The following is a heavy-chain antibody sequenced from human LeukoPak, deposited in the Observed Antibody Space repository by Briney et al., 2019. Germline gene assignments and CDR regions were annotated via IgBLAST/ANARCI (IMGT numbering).Heavy chain of an antibody. CDR3: SRDGYNRDY. CDR1: GGSISSGSYY. Sequence: SKTLSLTCTVSGGSISSGSYYWSWIRQPAGKGLEWIGRIYTSRSANYNPSLKSRVTISVDTSKNQFSLKLSSVTAADTAVYYCSRDGYNRDYWGQGTLVTVSS. CDR2: IYTSRSA. D-gene: IGHD5-24*01. V-gene: IGHV4-61*02. J-gene: IGHJ4*02.